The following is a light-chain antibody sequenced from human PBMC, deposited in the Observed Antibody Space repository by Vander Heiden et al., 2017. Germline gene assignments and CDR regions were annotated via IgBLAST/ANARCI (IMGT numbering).Light chain of an antibody. J-gene: IGKJ5*01. Sequence: PMTQSPSSVSASVGDSVTITCRASQGISSWLAWPQQKPGNAPKLTTSAASSLQGGVASRRGGRGPGKDFPRTSSSLQHEYVASYYRQQANWVPWTFGQGTRLEMK. CDR2: AAS. CDR3: QQANWVPWT. CDR1: QGISSW. V-gene: IGKV1-12*01.